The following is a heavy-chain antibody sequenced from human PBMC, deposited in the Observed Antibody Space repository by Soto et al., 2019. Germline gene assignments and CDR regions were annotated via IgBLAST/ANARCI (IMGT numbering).Heavy chain of an antibody. CDR2: IYYSGST. Sequence: QVQLQESGPGLVKPSQTLSLTCTVSGGSISSGDYYWSWIRQPPGKGLERIGYIYYSGSTYYNPSLKRRVTVSVDTSKNHFALKLSSVTAVDTAVYYCARGDSGWSGYYRGAFDIWGQGTMVTVSS. CDR3: ARGDSGWSGYYRGAFDI. CDR1: GGSISSGDYY. J-gene: IGHJ3*02. D-gene: IGHD3-3*01. V-gene: IGHV4-30-4*01.